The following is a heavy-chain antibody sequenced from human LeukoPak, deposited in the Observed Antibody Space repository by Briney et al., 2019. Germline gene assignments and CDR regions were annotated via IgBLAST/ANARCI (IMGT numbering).Heavy chain of an antibody. CDR2: ISSSSSTI. V-gene: IGHV3-48*01. CDR1: GFTFSSYS. J-gene: IGHJ4*02. D-gene: IGHD6-13*01. Sequence: GGSLRLSCAASGFTFSSYSMNWVRQAPGKGLEWVSYISSSSSTIYYADSVKGRFTISRDNAKNSLYLQMNSLRAEDTAVYYCASPYEGKSRSSFDYWGQGTLVTVSS. CDR3: ASPYEGKSRSSFDY.